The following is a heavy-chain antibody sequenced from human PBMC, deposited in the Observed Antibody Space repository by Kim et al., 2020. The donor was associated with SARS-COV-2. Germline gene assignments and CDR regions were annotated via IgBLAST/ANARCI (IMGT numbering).Heavy chain of an antibody. J-gene: IGHJ3*02. Sequence: GGSLRLSCAASGFTFSSYTMSWVRQAPGKGLEWVSAISGSGGSTYYADSVKGRFTISRDNTKNTLYLQMNSLRAEDTAVYYCAKDHRIQHYYDFWSGVLRRHDAFDILGQGTMVTVSS. D-gene: IGHD3-3*01. CDR1: GFTFSSYT. CDR2: ISGSGGST. CDR3: AKDHRIQHYYDFWSGVLRRHDAFDI. V-gene: IGHV3-23*01.